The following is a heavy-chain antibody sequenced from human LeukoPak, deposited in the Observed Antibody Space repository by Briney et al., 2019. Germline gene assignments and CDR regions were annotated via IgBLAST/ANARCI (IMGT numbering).Heavy chain of an antibody. CDR3: ARAGYDIVPGYLERFWFYP. V-gene: IGHV4-4*07. CDR2: IYTSGST. D-gene: IGHD3-9*01. Sequence: SETLSLTRTMSGGSVSSYYWSSLRQPAGKGLEWIGRIYTSGSTNYNPSLKSRVTISVDKSKNQFSLKLSSVTAADTAVYYCARAGYDIVPGYLERFWFYPWGQGTLVTVSS. J-gene: IGHJ5*02. CDR1: GGSVSSYY.